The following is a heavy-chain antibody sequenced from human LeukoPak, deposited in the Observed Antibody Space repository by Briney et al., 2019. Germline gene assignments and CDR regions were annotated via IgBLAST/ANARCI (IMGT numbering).Heavy chain of an antibody. V-gene: IGHV1-69*04. CDR1: GGTFSNLA. J-gene: IGHJ4*02. D-gene: IGHD5-24*01. CDR2: IIPTTGLA. Sequence: SVTVSCTASGGTFSNLAISWVRQAPGQGLEWMGRIIPTTGLANYAQKFQGRVTITADKSTSTAYMDLSSLRSEDTAVYYCARAPPRLDGYILYYWGQGTLVTVSS. CDR3: ARAPPRLDGYILYY.